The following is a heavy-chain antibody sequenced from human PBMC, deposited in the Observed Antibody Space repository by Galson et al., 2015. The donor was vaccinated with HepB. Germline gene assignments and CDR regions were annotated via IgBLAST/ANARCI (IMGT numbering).Heavy chain of an antibody. CDR1: GFTFSKTW. D-gene: IGHD5-24*01. CDR2: ISGSGGST. V-gene: IGHV3-23*01. CDR3: ARMGASEAFDI. J-gene: IGHJ3*02. Sequence: SLRLSCAASGFTFSKTWMSWVRQAPGKGLEWVSAISGSGGSTYYADSVKGRFTISRDNSKNTLYLQMNSLRAEDTAVYYCARMGASEAFDIWGQGTMVTVSS.